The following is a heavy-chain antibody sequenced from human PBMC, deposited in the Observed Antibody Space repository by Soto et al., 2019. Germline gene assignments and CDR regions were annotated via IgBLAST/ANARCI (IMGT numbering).Heavy chain of an antibody. CDR3: ARIQPYYYGMDV. J-gene: IGHJ6*02. CDR1: GFTFSSYG. Sequence: QVQLVESGGGVVQPGRSLRLSCAASGFTFSSYGMHWVRQAPGKGLEWVAVISYDGSNKYYADSVKGRFTISRDNSKNTLYLQMNSLRAEDTAVYYCARIQPYYYGMDVWGQGTTVTVSS. CDR2: ISYDGSNK. D-gene: IGHD2-2*01. V-gene: IGHV3-30*03.